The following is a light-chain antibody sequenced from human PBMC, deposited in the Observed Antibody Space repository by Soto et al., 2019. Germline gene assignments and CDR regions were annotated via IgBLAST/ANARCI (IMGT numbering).Light chain of an antibody. Sequence: DIQMTQSPSTLSASVGDRVTITCRASQSVSSWLAWYQQRPGKAPQLLIYKASSLQSGVPSRFSGSGSGTEFSLTISSLHPDDFAPYYCHQYYSYSSIYTFGQGTKLEIK. CDR1: QSVSSW. V-gene: IGKV1-5*03. CDR2: KAS. J-gene: IGKJ2*01. CDR3: HQYYSYSSIYT.